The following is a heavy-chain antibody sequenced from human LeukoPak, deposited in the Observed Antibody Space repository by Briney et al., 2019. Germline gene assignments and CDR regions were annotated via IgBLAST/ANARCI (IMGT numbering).Heavy chain of an antibody. CDR2: MNNDGSTT. D-gene: IGHD1-1*01. Sequence: GGSLRLSCAASGFTFSSYWMHWVRQAPGRGLVWVSRMNNDGSTTTYADSVKGRFTISRDNAKNTQYLQMNSLRAEDTAVYYCARGVHPRNAFDIWGQGTMVTVSS. J-gene: IGHJ3*02. V-gene: IGHV3-74*03. CDR1: GFTFSSYW. CDR3: ARGVHPRNAFDI.